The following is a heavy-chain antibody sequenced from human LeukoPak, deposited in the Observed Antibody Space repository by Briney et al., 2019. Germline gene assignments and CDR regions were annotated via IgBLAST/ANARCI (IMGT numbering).Heavy chain of an antibody. J-gene: IGHJ4*02. V-gene: IGHV3-48*03. D-gene: IGHD4-17*01. CDR2: ISSSGSTI. CDR3: ARGYMTTVTPFDY. Sequence: GSLRLSCAASGFTFSSYEMNWVRQAPGKGLEWVSYISSSGSTIYYADSVKGRFTISRDNAKNSLYLQMNSLRAEDTAVYYCARGYMTTVTPFDYWGQGTLVTVSS. CDR1: GFTFSSYE.